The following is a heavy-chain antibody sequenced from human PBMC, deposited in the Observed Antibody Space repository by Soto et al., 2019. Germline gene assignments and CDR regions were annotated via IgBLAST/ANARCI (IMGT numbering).Heavy chain of an antibody. Sequence: EVQLVESGGGLVKPGGSLRLSCAASGFTFSSYSMNWVRQAPAKGLEWVSSIISSSSYIYYADSVKGLFTISRYNAKNSLYLHMNSLRADDTAVYYCAGSDILTGDARYYYYGMDVWGQGTTVTVSS. CDR2: IISSSSYI. CDR1: GFTFSSYS. CDR3: AGSDILTGDARYYYYGMDV. D-gene: IGHD3-9*01. J-gene: IGHJ6*02. V-gene: IGHV3-21*01.